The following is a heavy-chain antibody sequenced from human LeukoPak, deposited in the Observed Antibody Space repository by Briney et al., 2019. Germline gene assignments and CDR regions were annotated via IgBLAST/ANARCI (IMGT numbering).Heavy chain of an antibody. CDR3: ASGLNRIAAAKWAFDI. V-gene: IGHV1-2*02. CDR1: GYTFTGYY. Sequence: GASVKVSCKASGYTFTGYYIHWVRQAPGQGLEWMGWINPNSGGTNYAQKFQGRVTVTRDTSISTAYMELSRLRSDDTAVYYCASGLNRIAAAKWAFDIWGQGTMVTVSS. CDR2: INPNSGGT. D-gene: IGHD6-13*01. J-gene: IGHJ3*02.